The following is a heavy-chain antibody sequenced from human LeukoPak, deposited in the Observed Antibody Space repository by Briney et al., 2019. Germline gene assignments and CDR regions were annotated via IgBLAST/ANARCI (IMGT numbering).Heavy chain of an antibody. V-gene: IGHV3-74*01. CDR1: GFTFTTFW. CDR3: TSLFGELPGG. D-gene: IGHD3-10*02. CDR2: INHDGNSA. J-gene: IGHJ4*02. Sequence: GGSLRLSCATSGFTFTTFWMHWVRQAPGKGLVWVSRINHDGNSANYADSVKGRFTISRDNAKNTLYLQMNSLRAEDTAVYYCTSLFGELPGGWGQGTLVTVSS.